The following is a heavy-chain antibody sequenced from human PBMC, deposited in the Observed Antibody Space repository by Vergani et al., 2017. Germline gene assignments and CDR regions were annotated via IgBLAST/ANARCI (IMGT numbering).Heavy chain of an antibody. CDR1: GFTLSSHA. V-gene: IGHV3-21*01. CDR3: ARGLWDCTHIRCSPPSY. J-gene: IGHJ4*02. D-gene: IGHD2-8*01. Sequence: VQLEESGGGVVQPGRSLRLSCAGSGFTLSSHAMHWVRQAPGKGLEWVSSISSSSSYIYYADSVKGRFTISRDNAKNSLYLQMNSLRAEDTAMYFCARGLWDCTHIRCSPPSYWGQGTQVTVSS. CDR2: ISSSSSYI.